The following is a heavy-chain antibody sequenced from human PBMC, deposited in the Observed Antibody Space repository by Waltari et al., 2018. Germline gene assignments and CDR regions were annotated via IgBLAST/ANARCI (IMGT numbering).Heavy chain of an antibody. D-gene: IGHD3-3*01. CDR1: GYTFTGYY. J-gene: IGHJ6*03. V-gene: IGHV1-2*06. CDR2: INPNSGGT. Sequence: VQLVQSGAEVKTPGASVKVSCKVSGYTFTGYYMHWVRQAPGQGLEWMGRINPNSGGTNYAQKFQGRVTMTRDTSISTAYMELSRLRSDDTAVYYCARDGPYYDFWSGYYGEEDYYYYYYMDVWGKGTTVTVSS. CDR3: ARDGPYYDFWSGYYGEEDYYYYYYMDV.